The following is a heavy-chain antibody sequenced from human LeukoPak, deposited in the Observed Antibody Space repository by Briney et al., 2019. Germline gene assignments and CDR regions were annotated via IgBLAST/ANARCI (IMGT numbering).Heavy chain of an antibody. Sequence: GESLKISCQASGYTFTTSWIGWVRQMPGKGLEWMGIIYPGDSDTRYSPSFQGQVTISVDKSISTAYLQWSSLKASDTAMYYCARCSGVDGYNGYYYYYMDVWGKGTTVTISS. CDR1: GYTFTTSW. CDR2: IYPGDSDT. CDR3: ARCSGVDGYNGYYYYYMDV. V-gene: IGHV5-51*01. D-gene: IGHD5-24*01. J-gene: IGHJ6*03.